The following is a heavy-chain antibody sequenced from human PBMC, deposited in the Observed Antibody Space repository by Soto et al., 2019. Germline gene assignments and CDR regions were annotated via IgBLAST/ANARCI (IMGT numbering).Heavy chain of an antibody. Sequence: QVQLVESGGGVVQPGRSLRLSCAASGFTFSNYGMHWVRQAPGKGLEWVAVISYHGSDKYYADSVKGRFTISRDNSKNTLYLQMDSLRAEYTAVYYCAKVHLTTTVTTVGYWGQGTLVTVSS. CDR2: ISYHGSDK. CDR1: GFTFSNYG. D-gene: IGHD4-17*01. J-gene: IGHJ4*02. CDR3: AKVHLTTTVTTVGY. V-gene: IGHV3-30*18.